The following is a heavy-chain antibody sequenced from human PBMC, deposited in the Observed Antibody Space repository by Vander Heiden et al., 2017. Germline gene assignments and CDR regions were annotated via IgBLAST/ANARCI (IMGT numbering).Heavy chain of an antibody. Sequence: EVQLVESGGAVVQPGGSLRLSCAASGFAFDDYTMHWVRQAPGKGLEWVSLISWDGGSTYYADSVRGRFTISRDNSKNSLYLQMNSLRTEDIALYYCAKDIATSGYFDYCGQGTLGTVSS. CDR1: GFAFDDYT. CDR3: AKDIATSGYFDY. V-gene: IGHV3-43*01. J-gene: IGHJ4*02. D-gene: IGHD3-3*01. CDR2: ISWDGGST.